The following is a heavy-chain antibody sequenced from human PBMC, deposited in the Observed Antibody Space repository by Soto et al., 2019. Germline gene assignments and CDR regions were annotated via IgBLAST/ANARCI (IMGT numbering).Heavy chain of an antibody. CDR2: INPNSGGT. V-gene: IGHV1-2*04. J-gene: IGHJ4*02. CDR1: GYTFTGYY. CDR3: ARAWAVPGSHWGD. Sequence: ASVKVSCKASGYTFTGYYMHWVRQAPGQGLEWMGWINPNSGGTNYAQKFQGWVTMTRDTSISTAYMELSRLRSDDTAVYYCARAWAVPGSHWGDWGRGTLVTVSS. D-gene: IGHD6-19*01.